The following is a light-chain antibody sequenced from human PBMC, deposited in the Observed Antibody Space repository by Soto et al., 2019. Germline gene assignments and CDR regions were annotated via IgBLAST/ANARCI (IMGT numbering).Light chain of an antibody. Sequence: EIVLTQSPGTLSLSPGERAAVYWRAIQSLSSSYLAWYQQKPGQAPRLLIYGTSIRATGIPDRFSGSGSGTDFTLTITRLEPEDFAVYYCQRFGTSPPWTFGQGTKVDIK. V-gene: IGKV3-20*01. J-gene: IGKJ1*01. CDR3: QRFGTSPPWT. CDR1: QSLSSSY. CDR2: GTS.